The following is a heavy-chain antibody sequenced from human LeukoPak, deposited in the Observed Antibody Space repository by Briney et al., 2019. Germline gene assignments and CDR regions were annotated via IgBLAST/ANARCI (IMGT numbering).Heavy chain of an antibody. V-gene: IGHV3-23*01. CDR3: ATDSYLFDY. CDR1: GFTFSSYA. Sequence: GGSLRLSCAASGFTFSSYAMSWVRQAPGKGLEWVSAISGSGGSTYYADSFKGRFTISRDNARNLLFLQMNSLRVEDTAVYYCATDSYLFDYWGQGALVTVSS. D-gene: IGHD2-21*02. J-gene: IGHJ4*02. CDR2: ISGSGGST.